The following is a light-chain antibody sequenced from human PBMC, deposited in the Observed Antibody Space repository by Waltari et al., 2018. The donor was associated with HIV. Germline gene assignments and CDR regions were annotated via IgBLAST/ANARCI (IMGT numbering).Light chain of an antibody. CDR2: HDS. V-gene: IGLV3-21*02. CDR1: HIGSKS. CDR3: QVWDSSSHHWV. Sequence: SYVLTPPPSVSVAPGQTARITCGGNHIGSKSVHWYRQKPGQAPVVVVYHDSGRPSGIPERFSGSNSGNTATLTLSRVEAGDEADYYCQVWDSSSHHWVFGGGTKLTVL. J-gene: IGLJ3*02.